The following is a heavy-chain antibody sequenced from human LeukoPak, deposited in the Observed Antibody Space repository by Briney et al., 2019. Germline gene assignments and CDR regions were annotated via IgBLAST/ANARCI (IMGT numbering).Heavy chain of an antibody. Sequence: GGSLRLSCAASGFTFSSYAMSWVRQAPGKGLEWASAISGSGGSTYYADSVKGRFTISRDNSKNTLYLQMNSLRAEDTAVYYCAKDASNGYDWFPDYWGQGTLVTVSS. J-gene: IGHJ4*02. V-gene: IGHV3-23*01. D-gene: IGHD5-12*01. CDR1: GFTFSSYA. CDR2: ISGSGGST. CDR3: AKDASNGYDWFPDY.